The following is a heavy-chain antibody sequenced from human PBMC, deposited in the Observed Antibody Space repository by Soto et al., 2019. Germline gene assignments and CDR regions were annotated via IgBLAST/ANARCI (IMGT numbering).Heavy chain of an antibody. D-gene: IGHD3-3*01. CDR2: IYYRGST. J-gene: IGHJ5*02. Sequence: QVQLQESGPGLVKPSQTLSLTCTVSGGSISSGGYYWSWSRQHPGKGLGVIGYIYYRGSTYYNPSPQSRVTISLDTSKTQFSLKLSSVTAADAAVYYCARSISPWGQGTLVTVSS. V-gene: IGHV4-31*03. CDR3: ARSISP. CDR1: GGSISSGGYY.